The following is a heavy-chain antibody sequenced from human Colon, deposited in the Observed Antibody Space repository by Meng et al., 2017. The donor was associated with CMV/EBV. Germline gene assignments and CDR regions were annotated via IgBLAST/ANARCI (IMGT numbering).Heavy chain of an antibody. J-gene: IGHJ5*02. CDR1: GYTFTSYG. V-gene: IGHV1-2*02. CDR3: AREGKAGNWFDP. Sequence: SCKASGYTFTSYGISWVRQAPGQGLEWMGWINPDSGGTNYAQKFQGRVTMTRDTSISTAYMDLTRLTSDDTAVYYCAREGKAGNWFDPWGQGTLVTVSS. CDR2: INPDSGGT. D-gene: IGHD6-25*01.